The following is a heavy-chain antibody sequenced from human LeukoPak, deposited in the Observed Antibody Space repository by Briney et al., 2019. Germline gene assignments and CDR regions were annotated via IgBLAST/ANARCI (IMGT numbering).Heavy chain of an antibody. CDR1: GFYFANYA. V-gene: IGHV3-23*01. CDR3: ARPSRIGYSNGLVLQH. D-gene: IGHD4-11*01. Sequence: PGGSLRLSCAASGFYFANYAMSWVRQAPGKGLEWVSAISGSGGSTYYADSVKGRFNISRDNSKNTLYLQMNSLRAEDTAVYYCARPSRIGYSNGLVLQHWGQGTLVTVSS. J-gene: IGHJ1*01. CDR2: ISGSGGST.